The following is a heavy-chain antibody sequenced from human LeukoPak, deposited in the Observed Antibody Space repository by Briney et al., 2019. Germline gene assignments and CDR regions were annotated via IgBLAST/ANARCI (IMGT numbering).Heavy chain of an antibody. CDR2: LSGNGGTT. CDR1: GFTFSSYA. J-gene: IGHJ4*02. D-gene: IGHD3-10*01. V-gene: IGHV3-23*01. Sequence: PGGSLRLSCAASGFTFSSYAMTWVRQAPGRGLEWVSALSGNGGTTYYADSVKGRFTISRDNSKNTLYLQMNSLRAEDTAVYYCAKGKSGYVSGSFDYWGQGTLVTVSS. CDR3: AKGKSGYVSGSFDY.